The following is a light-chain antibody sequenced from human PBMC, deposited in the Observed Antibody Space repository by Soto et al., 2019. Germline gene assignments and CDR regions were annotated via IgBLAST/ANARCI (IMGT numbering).Light chain of an antibody. CDR3: SSYTTSSTYV. J-gene: IGLJ1*01. Sequence: QSALTQPDSVSGSPGQTITISSTGTSSDVGGYNYVSWYQQHPGKAPKLMIYDVTNRPSGVSDRFSGSKSGYTASLTISGLQAENEADYYCSSYTTSSTYVFGTGTKLTVL. V-gene: IGLV2-14*03. CDR2: DVT. CDR1: SSDVGGYNY.